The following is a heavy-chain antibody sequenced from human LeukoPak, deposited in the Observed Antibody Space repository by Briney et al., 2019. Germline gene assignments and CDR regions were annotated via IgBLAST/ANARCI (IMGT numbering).Heavy chain of an antibody. CDR2: INHSGST. V-gene: IGHV4-34*01. J-gene: IGHJ4*02. CDR3: ARGGKNFDY. CDR1: GGSFSGYY. Sequence: SSETLSLTCAVYGGSFSGYYWSWIRQPPGKGLEWIGEINHSGSTNYNPSLKSRVTISVDTSKNQFSLKLSSVTAADTAVYYCARGGKNFDYWGQGTLVTVSS.